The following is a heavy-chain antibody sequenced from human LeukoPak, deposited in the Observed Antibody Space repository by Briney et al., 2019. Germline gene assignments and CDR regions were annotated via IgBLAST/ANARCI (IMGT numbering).Heavy chain of an antibody. CDR2: IYSGGST. CDR3: ARDKDRLGADYYMDV. D-gene: IGHD1-26*01. V-gene: IGHV3-53*05. CDR1: GFTVSSNY. J-gene: IGHJ6*03. Sequence: PGGSLRLSCAASGFTVSSNYMSWVRQAPGKGLEWVSVIYSGGSTYYADSVKGRFTISRDNSKNTLYLQMNSLRAEDTAVYYCARDKDRLGADYYMDVWGKGTTVIVSS.